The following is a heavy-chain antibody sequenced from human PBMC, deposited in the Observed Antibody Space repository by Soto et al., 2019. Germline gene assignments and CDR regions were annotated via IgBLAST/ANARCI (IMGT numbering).Heavy chain of an antibody. Sequence: QVQLQQWGAGLLKPSETLSLSCAVYGGSFRGPYWCWIRQPKGKGLEWIGDITHGGSTSYNPSLKSRVTKSETTSKNQISLKLSSVTAADTAVYYCERGRSYPFGAICGGVDHYYGMDVWGPGTTVTVSS. J-gene: IGHJ6*02. CDR3: ERGRSYPFGAICGGVDHYYGMDV. CDR1: GGSFRGPY. V-gene: IGHV4-34*01. CDR2: ITHGGST. D-gene: IGHD3-3*01.